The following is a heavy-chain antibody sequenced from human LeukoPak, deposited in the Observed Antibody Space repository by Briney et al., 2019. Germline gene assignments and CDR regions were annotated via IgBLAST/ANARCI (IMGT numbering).Heavy chain of an antibody. CDR2: ISGATGTT. J-gene: IGHJ5*02. D-gene: IGHD2-15*01. V-gene: IGHV3-23*01. CDR3: ARSKEDCCGSFDP. Sequence: GGSLRLSCAASGFTFSSYWMSWVRQAPGMGLECVSSISGATGTTYYADSVWGRFTISRDISKNTLFLQMNSLRAEDTAVYYCARSKEDCCGSFDPWGQGTLVTVSS. CDR1: GFTFSSYW.